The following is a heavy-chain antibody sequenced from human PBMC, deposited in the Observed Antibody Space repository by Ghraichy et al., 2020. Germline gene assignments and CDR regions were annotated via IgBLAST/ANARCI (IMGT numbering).Heavy chain of an antibody. CDR1: GGSFSGYY. V-gene: IGHV4-34*01. CDR3: ARTSGSYYYYMDV. Sequence: SETLSLTCAVYGGSFSGYYWSWIRQPPGKGLEWIGEINHSGSTNYNPSLKSRVTISVDTSKNQFSLKLSSVTAADTAVYYCARTSGSYYYYMDVWGKGTTVTVSS. D-gene: IGHD3-22*01. CDR2: INHSGST. J-gene: IGHJ6*03.